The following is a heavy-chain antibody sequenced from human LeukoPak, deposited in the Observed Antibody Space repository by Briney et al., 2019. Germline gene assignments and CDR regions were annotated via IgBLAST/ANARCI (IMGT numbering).Heavy chain of an antibody. J-gene: IGHJ4*02. V-gene: IGHV4-59*12. CDR2: IYHSGST. Sequence: SETLSLTCSVSGGSMSSYYWSWIRQSPGKGLEWIGYIYHSGSTNYNPSLKSRVTISVDTSKTQFSLKLSSVTAADTAVYYCARSGTVTRRRYFDYWGQGTLVTVSS. CDR3: ARSGTVTRRRYFDY. CDR1: GGSMSSYY. D-gene: IGHD4-17*01.